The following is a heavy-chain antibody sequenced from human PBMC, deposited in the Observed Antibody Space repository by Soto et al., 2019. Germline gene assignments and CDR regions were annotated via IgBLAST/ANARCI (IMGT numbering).Heavy chain of an antibody. J-gene: IGHJ4*02. V-gene: IGHV4-30-4*01. CDR1: GGSISSGDYY. CDR3: ARGYYDSSGYPSARFDY. CDR2: IYYSGST. D-gene: IGHD3-22*01. Sequence: SETLSLTCTVSGGSISSGDYYWSWIRQPPGKGLEWIGYIYYSGSTYYNPSLKSRVTISVDTSKNQFSLKLSSVTAADTAVYYCARGYYDSSGYPSARFDYWGKGTLVTVSS.